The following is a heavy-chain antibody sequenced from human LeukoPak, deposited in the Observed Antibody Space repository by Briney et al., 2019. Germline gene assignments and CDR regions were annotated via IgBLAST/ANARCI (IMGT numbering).Heavy chain of an antibody. Sequence: SETLSLTCTVSGGSISTSNYYWGWIRQPPGKGLEWIGNIFYSGSTNYNPALQSRLSISIDTSKNQFSLKLMSVTAADTAVYYCARDSGTTGEVKFDPWGQGTLVTVSS. CDR3: ARDSGTTGEVKFDP. V-gene: IGHV4-39*07. CDR1: GGSISTSNYY. J-gene: IGHJ5*02. CDR2: IFYSGST. D-gene: IGHD3-10*01.